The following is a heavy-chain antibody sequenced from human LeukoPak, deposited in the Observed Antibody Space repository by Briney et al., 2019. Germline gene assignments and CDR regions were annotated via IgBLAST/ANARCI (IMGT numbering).Heavy chain of an antibody. CDR3: AKDGRIAVAVYAFDI. Sequence: PGGSLRLSCAASGFTFSSYAMSWVRQAPGKGLEWVSAISGSGGNTNYADSVKGRFTISRDNSKNTLYLQMNRLRAEDTAVYYCAKDGRIAVAVYAFDIWGQGTMVTVSS. CDR2: ISGSGGNT. V-gene: IGHV3-23*01. D-gene: IGHD6-19*01. J-gene: IGHJ3*02. CDR1: GFTFSSYA.